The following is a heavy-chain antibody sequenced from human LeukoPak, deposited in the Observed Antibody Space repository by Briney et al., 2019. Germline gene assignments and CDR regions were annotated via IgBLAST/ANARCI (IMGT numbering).Heavy chain of an antibody. CDR1: GFTVSSNS. V-gene: IGHV3-53*01. J-gene: IGHJ4*02. D-gene: IGHD3-16*01. CDR3: ARDGGLRLGELPHDY. Sequence: GGSLRLSCTVSGFTVSSNSMSWVRQAPGKGLEWASFIYSDNTHYSDSVKGRFTISRDNSKNTLYLQMNSLRAEDTAVYYCARDGGLRLGELPHDYWGQGTLVTVSS. CDR2: IYSDNT.